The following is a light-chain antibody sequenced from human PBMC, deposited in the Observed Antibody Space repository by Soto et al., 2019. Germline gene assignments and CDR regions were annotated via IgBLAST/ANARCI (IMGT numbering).Light chain of an antibody. CDR1: QSVSSNY. V-gene: IGKV3-20*01. Sequence: EIVVTQSPGTLSVSPGERATLFCRVSQSVSSNYLAWYQQKPGQAPRLLIYGASSRATGIPDRFSGSGSGTEFTLTITRMELEAYEFYSCQQHVSYTPSWTFGQGTKVEIK. J-gene: IGKJ1*01. CDR3: QQHVSYTPSWT. CDR2: GAS.